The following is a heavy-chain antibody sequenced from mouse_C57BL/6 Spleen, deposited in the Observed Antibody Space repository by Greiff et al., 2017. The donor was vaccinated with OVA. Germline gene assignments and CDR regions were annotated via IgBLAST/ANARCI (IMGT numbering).Heavy chain of an antibody. CDR1: GYAFSSSW. J-gene: IGHJ4*01. CDR2: IYPGDGDT. V-gene: IGHV1-82*01. D-gene: IGHD2-3*01. Sequence: QVQLKESGPELVKPGASVKISCKASGYAFSSSWMNWVKQRPGKGLEWIGRIYPGDGDTNYNGKFKGKATLTADKSSSTAYMQLSSLTSEDSAVYFCARDGYYVHYAMDYWGQGTSVTVSS. CDR3: ARDGYYVHYAMDY.